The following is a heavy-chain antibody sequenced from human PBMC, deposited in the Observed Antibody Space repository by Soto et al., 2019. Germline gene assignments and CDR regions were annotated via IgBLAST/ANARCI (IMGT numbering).Heavy chain of an antibody. J-gene: IGHJ6*02. CDR1: GFSFSTYW. Sequence: QPGGSLRLSCAASGFSFSTYWMHWVRQAPGKGLVWVSRIKGDGSTTTYADSVKGRFTISRDNAKNTLYLQMNSLGAEDTAVYYCARGLKNYYGVDVWGQGTTVTVSS. CDR2: IKGDGSTT. V-gene: IGHV3-74*01. D-gene: IGHD2-21*01. CDR3: ARGLKNYYGVDV.